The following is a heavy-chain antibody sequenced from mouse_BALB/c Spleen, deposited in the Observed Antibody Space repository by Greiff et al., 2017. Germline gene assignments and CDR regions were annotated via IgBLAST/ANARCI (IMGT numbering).Heavy chain of an antibody. D-gene: IGHD2-14*01. Sequence: EVQVVESGGGLVKPGGSLKLSCAASGFTFSSYAMSWVRQTPEKRLEWVATISSGGSYTYYPDSVKGRFTISRDNAKNTLYLQMSSLRSEDTAMYYCARQGGYDEAMDYWGQGTSVTVSS. CDR3: ARQGGYDEAMDY. CDR1: GFTFSSYA. CDR2: ISSGGSYT. J-gene: IGHJ4*01. V-gene: IGHV5-9-3*01.